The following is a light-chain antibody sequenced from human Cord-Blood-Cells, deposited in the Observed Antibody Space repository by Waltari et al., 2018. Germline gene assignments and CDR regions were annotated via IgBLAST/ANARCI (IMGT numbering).Light chain of an antibody. Sequence: EIVLTQSPATLSLFSGERATLSCRASQSVSSYLAWYQQKPGQAPRLLIYDASNRATGIPARFSGSGSGTDFTLTISSLEPEDFAVYYCQQRSNWLTFGPGTKVDIK. J-gene: IGKJ3*01. CDR3: QQRSNWLT. CDR2: DAS. V-gene: IGKV3-11*01. CDR1: QSVSSY.